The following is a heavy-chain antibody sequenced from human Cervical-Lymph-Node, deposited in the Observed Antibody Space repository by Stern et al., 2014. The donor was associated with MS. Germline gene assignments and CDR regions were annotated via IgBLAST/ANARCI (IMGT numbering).Heavy chain of an antibody. D-gene: IGHD3-22*01. CDR3: ARRDYYDSSGYYGDAFDI. V-gene: IGHV1-69*01. J-gene: IGHJ3*02. CDR2: IIPMLATT. CDR1: GGTFSSYA. Sequence: QVQLVESGAEVKKPGSSVKVSCKASGGTFSSYAITWVRQAPGRGLEWMGEIIPMLATTKYAQKFQGRVTIIADGSTTTAYMELSSLRSEDTAVYYCARRDYYDSSGYYGDAFDIWGQGTMVTVSS.